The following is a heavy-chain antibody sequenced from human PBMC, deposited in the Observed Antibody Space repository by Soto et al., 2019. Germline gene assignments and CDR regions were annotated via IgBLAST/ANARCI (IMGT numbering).Heavy chain of an antibody. CDR3: ASGLRQRWELIGDPLDY. V-gene: IGHV4-39*01. CDR2: IYYSGST. J-gene: IGHJ4*02. Sequence: PSETLSLTCTVSGGSISSSSYYWGWIRQPPGKGLEWIGSIYYSGSTYYNPSLKSRVTISVDTSKNQFSLKLSSVTAADTAVYYCASGLRQRWELIGDPLDYWGQGTLVTVSS. D-gene: IGHD1-26*01. CDR1: GGSISSSSYY.